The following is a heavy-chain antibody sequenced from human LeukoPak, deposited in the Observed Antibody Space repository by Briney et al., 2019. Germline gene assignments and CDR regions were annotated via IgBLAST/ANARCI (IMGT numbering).Heavy chain of an antibody. V-gene: IGHV3-11*05. CDR1: GFTFSDYY. J-gene: IGHJ6*02. CDR2: ISRSSSYT. D-gene: IGHD3-22*01. CDR3: ARDLGYYDSSGDYYYYGMDV. Sequence: PGGSLRLSCAASGFTFSDYYMSWIRQAPGKGLEWVSYISRSSSYTNYADSVKGRFTISRDNAKNSLYLQMNSLRAEDTAVYYCARDLGYYDSSGDYYYYGMDVWGQGTTVTVSS.